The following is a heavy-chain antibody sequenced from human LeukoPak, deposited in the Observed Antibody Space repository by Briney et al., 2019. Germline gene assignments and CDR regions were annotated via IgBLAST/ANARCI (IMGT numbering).Heavy chain of an antibody. CDR2: ISDSGGST. J-gene: IGHJ1*01. CDR1: GFTFSTYA. V-gene: IGHV3-23*01. Sequence: GGSLRLYCAASGFTFSTYAMSRVRQAPGKGLEWVSAISDSGGSTYYADSVKGRFTISRDNSKNTLYLQMNSLRAEDTAVYYCASQGPLRRQDQYFQHWGQGTLVTVSS. CDR3: ASQGPLRRQDQYFQH.